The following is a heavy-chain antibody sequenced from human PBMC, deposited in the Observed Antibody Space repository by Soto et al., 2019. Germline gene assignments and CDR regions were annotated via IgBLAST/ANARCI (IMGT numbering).Heavy chain of an antibody. Sequence: QVQLQESGPGLVKPSETLSLTCTVSSGSISSYYWSWFRQPPGKGLEWIGYIYYSGSTNYNPSLKSRVTISVDTSKNQFSLKLSSVTAADTAVYYCAREGTPGIQDIWGQGTLVTVSS. CDR2: IYYSGST. J-gene: IGHJ4*02. D-gene: IGHD6-13*01. CDR3: AREGTPGIQDI. CDR1: SGSISSYY. V-gene: IGHV4-59*01.